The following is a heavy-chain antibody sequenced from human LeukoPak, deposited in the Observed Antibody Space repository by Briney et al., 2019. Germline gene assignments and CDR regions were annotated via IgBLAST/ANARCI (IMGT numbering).Heavy chain of an antibody. Sequence: ASVKVSCKASGGTFSNYAISWVRQAPGQGLEWMGGIIPIFGTADYPRKFQGRVTITTDESTSTTYMELSSLRSEDAAVYYCARISSYDSSAYPPGNWGQGTLVTVSS. CDR2: IIPIFGTA. CDR1: GGTFSNYA. J-gene: IGHJ4*02. D-gene: IGHD3-22*01. CDR3: ARISSYDSSAYPPGN. V-gene: IGHV1-69*05.